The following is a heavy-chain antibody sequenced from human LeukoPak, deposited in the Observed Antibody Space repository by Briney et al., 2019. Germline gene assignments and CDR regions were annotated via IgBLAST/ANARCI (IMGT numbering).Heavy chain of an antibody. CDR1: GFTFSTYS. J-gene: IGHJ4*02. CDR3: ARAPVHYYDSSDYYYVGESYFDC. CDR2: ISCSSRYI. V-gene: IGHV3-21*01. Sequence: GGSLSLSWSGSGFTFSTYSMNRGRQAPGKGLEWVSSISCSSRYIYYADSVKGRFTISRDNAKNSLYLQMKSLRAEDTAVYYCARAPVHYYDSSDYYYVGESYFDCWGQGTLVTVSS. D-gene: IGHD3-22*01.